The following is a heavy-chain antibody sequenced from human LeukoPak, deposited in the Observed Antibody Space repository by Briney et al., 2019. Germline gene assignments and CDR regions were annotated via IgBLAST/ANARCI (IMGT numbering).Heavy chain of an antibody. CDR1: GFTFSSYE. CDR3: ARWGGLTMTRRYFDY. CDR2: ISSSGSTI. J-gene: IGHJ4*02. V-gene: IGHV3-48*03. D-gene: IGHD3-22*01. Sequence: PGGSLRLSCAASGFTFSSYEMNWVRQAPGKGLEWVSYISSSGSTIYYADSVKGRFTISRDNAKNSLYLQMNSLRAEDTAVYYCARWGGLTMTRRYFDYWGQGTLVTVSS.